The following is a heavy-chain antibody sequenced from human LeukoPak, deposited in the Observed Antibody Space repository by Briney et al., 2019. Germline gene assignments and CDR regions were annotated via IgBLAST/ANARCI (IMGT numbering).Heavy chain of an antibody. Sequence: GGSLRLSCATSGFTFSYYWTTWVRQAPGKGLEWVANIKQDGSEKYYVDSVKGRFTISRDNAEKSVYLQMNSLRAEDTAVYYCAREPSAAGYSDAFDYWGQGALVTVSS. CDR3: AREPSAAGYSDAFDY. D-gene: IGHD5-18*01. CDR2: IKQDGSEK. J-gene: IGHJ4*02. CDR1: GFTFSYYW. V-gene: IGHV3-7*03.